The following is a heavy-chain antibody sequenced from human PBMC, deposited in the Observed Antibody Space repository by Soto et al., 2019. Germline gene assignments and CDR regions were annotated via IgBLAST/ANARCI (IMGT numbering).Heavy chain of an antibody. V-gene: IGHV3-15*01. CDR1: GFTFSNAW. CDR2: IKSKTDGGTT. D-gene: IGHD1-7*01. CDR3: TTVSRQKGAGTTDY. J-gene: IGHJ4*02. Sequence: GGSLRLSCAASGFTFSNAWMSWVRQAPGKGLEWVGRIKSKTDGGTTDYAAPVKGRFTISRDDSKNTLYLQMNSLKTEDTAVYYCTTVSRQKGAGTTDYWGQRTLVTVSS.